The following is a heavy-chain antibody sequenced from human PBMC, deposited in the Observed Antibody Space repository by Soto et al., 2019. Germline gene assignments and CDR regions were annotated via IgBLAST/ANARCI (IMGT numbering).Heavy chain of an antibody. V-gene: IGHV3-15*07. D-gene: IGHD3-22*01. Sequence: EVQLVESGGGLVKPGGSLRLSCAASGFTFSNAWMNWVRQAPGKGLEWVGRIKSKTDGGTTDYAAPVKGRFTISRDDSKNTLYLQMNSLKTEDTAVYYCTTDPLYYYDSSGYWPFDYWGQGTQVTVSS. CDR2: IKSKTDGGTT. CDR3: TTDPLYYYDSSGYWPFDY. J-gene: IGHJ4*02. CDR1: GFTFSNAW.